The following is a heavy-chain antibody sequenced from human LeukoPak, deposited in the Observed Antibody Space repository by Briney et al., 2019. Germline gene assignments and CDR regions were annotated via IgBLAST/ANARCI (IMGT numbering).Heavy chain of an antibody. CDR3: ARDGLPAAGDY. D-gene: IGHD6-13*01. CDR1: GFTFSSYW. CDR2: INQDGSEK. V-gene: IGHV3-7*01. Sequence: GGSLRLSCAASGFTFSSYWMTWVRQAPGKGLDWVANINQDGSEKYYVDSVKGRFTVSRDNAKNSLYLQMNSLRAEDTAVYYCARDGLPAAGDYWGQGTLVTVSS. J-gene: IGHJ4*02.